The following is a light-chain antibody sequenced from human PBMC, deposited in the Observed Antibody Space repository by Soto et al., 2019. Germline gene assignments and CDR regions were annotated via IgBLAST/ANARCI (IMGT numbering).Light chain of an antibody. Sequence: QSVQTQPASVSGSPGQSITISCTGTSSDVGGYNYVSWYQHHPGKAPKLMIYDVSNRPSGVSNRFSGSKSGNTASLTISGLQPEDEADYYCSSYTTSNTRQIVFGTGTKLTVL. CDR2: DVS. CDR1: SSDVGGYNY. J-gene: IGLJ1*01. CDR3: SSYTTSNTRQIV. V-gene: IGLV2-14*03.